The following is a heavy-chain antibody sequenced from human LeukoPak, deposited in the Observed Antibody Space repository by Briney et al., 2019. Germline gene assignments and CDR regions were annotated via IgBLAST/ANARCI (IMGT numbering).Heavy chain of an antibody. J-gene: IGHJ6*02. D-gene: IGHD3-10*01. V-gene: IGHV1-69*13. CDR3: ARDRDYYGMDV. Sequence: ALVKVSCKASGGTFSSYAISWERQAPGQGLEWMGGIIPIFGTANYAQKFQGRVTITADESTSTAYMELSSLRSEDTAVYYCARDRDYYGMDVWGQGTTVTVSS. CDR2: IIPIFGTA. CDR1: GGTFSSYA.